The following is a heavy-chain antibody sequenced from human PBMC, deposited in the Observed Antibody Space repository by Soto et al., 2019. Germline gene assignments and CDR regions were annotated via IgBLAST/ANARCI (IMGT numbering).Heavy chain of an antibody. V-gene: IGHV3-23*01. CDR3: AKDPVSQIPVKYFDY. CDR1: GFTFTNYA. Sequence: EVQLLESGGGFVQPGGSLRLSCAASGFTFTNYAMSWVRQAPGRGLERVSATSGSGDSTYYADSVKGRFTISRDNSKNTLYLQMNSLRAEDTAVYYCAKDPVSQIPVKYFDYWGQGTLVTVSS. D-gene: IGHD4-4*01. J-gene: IGHJ4*02. CDR2: TSGSGDST.